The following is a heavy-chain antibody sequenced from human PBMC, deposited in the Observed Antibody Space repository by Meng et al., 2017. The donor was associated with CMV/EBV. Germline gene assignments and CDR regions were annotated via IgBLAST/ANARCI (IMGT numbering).Heavy chain of an antibody. D-gene: IGHD3-3*01. J-gene: IGHJ4*02. CDR2: IYYSGST. V-gene: IGHV4-30-4*08. CDR1: GGSISSGDYY. Sequence: QVKLQESGPGPVKPSHTLSLTCTVSGGSISSGDYYWSWIRQPPGKGLEWIGYIYYSGSTYYNPSLKSRVTISVDTSKNQFSLKLSSVTAADTAVYYCARDNRRGGVDYWGQGTLVTVSS. CDR3: ARDNRRGGVDY.